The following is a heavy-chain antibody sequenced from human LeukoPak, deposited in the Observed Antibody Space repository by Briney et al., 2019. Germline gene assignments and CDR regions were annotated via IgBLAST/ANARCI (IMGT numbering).Heavy chain of an antibody. J-gene: IGHJ4*02. CDR1: GFTFTNYA. V-gene: IGHV3-23*01. D-gene: IGHD2-15*01. Sequence: GASLRLSCAASGFTFTNYAMSWVRQAPGKGLEWVSAIVGSGVSTYYADSVKGRSTISRDNSKDTLYLQMNSLRAEDTAVYYCARGFGWSFDYWGQGTLVTVSS. CDR3: ARGFGWSFDY. CDR2: IVGSGVST.